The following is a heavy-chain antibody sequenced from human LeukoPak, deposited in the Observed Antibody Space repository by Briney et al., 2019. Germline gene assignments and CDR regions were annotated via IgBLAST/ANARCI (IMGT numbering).Heavy chain of an antibody. CDR2: INPNSGGT. Sequence: ASVKVSCKASGYTFTGSYMHWVRQAPGQGLEWMGWINPNSGGTNYAQKFQGRVTMTRDTSISTAYMEVSRLRSDDTAVYYCARGYCSGDSCRYYYAMDVWGQGTTVTVSS. CDR1: GYTFTGSY. D-gene: IGHD2-15*01. CDR3: ARGYCSGDSCRYYYAMDV. J-gene: IGHJ6*02. V-gene: IGHV1-2*02.